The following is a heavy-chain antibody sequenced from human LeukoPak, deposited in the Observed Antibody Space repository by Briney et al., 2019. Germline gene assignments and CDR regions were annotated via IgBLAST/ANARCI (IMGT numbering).Heavy chain of an antibody. V-gene: IGHV3-7*01. Sequence: GGSLRLSCAASGSTLSRYWMSWVRQTPEKGLEWVANIKQDGSEKNYVYSMKGRFSISRDNAKNSLYLQMNSLRAEDTAVYYCASAAGWELGYWGQGTLVTVSS. CDR1: GSTLSRYW. CDR2: IKQDGSEK. J-gene: IGHJ4*02. D-gene: IGHD3-10*01. CDR3: ASAAGWELGY.